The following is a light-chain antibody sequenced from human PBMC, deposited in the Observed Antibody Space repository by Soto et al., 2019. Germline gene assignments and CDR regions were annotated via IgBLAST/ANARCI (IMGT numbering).Light chain of an antibody. J-gene: IGLJ3*02. V-gene: IGLV2-14*03. CDR3: SSYTGSNTRV. Sequence: QSALTQPASVSGSPGQSITISCTGTSSDVGAYNYVSWYQQHPGKAPKVMIFDVSNRPSGISNRFSGSKSANTASLTISGLQAEDEADYNCSSYTGSNTRVFVGGTKLTVL. CDR2: DVS. CDR1: SSDVGAYNY.